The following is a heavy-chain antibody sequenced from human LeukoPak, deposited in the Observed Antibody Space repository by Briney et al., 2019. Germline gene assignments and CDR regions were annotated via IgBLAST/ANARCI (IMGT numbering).Heavy chain of an antibody. CDR2: ISSNGGST. Sequence: GGSLRLSCSASGFAFSTYAMHWVPQAPGGGLEYVSAISSNGGSTHYADPVKGRFTISRDNSKNTLYLQMSSLRPEDTAVYYCVKDNRDGDNLAWFDPWGQGTLVTVSS. V-gene: IGHV3-64D*09. D-gene: IGHD4-17*01. J-gene: IGHJ5*02. CDR3: VKDNRDGDNLAWFDP. CDR1: GFAFSTYA.